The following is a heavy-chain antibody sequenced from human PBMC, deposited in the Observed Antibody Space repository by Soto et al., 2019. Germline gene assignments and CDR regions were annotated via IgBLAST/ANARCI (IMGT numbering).Heavy chain of an antibody. Sequence: GGSLRLSCAASGFTFSSYAMHWVRQAPGKGLEWVAVISYDGSNKYYADSVKGRFTISRDTSKNTLYVQMNSLRAEDTALYYCARSTGIAVLNNMDVWGQGTTVTVSS. J-gene: IGHJ6*02. CDR1: GFTFSSYA. V-gene: IGHV3-30-3*01. CDR2: ISYDGSNK. D-gene: IGHD6-19*01. CDR3: ARSTGIAVLNNMDV.